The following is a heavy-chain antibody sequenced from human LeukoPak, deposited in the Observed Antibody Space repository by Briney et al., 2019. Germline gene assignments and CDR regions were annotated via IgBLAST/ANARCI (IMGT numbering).Heavy chain of an antibody. V-gene: IGHV3-30*03. CDR3: SMVRGVNEPFDY. Sequence: GRSLRLSCAASGLTFSSYGMHWVRQAPGKGLEWVAVISYDGSNKYYADSVKGRFTISRDNSKNTLYLQMNSLRAEDTAVYYCSMVRGVNEPFDYWGQGTLVTVSS. J-gene: IGHJ4*02. CDR1: GLTFSSYG. D-gene: IGHD3-10*01. CDR2: ISYDGSNK.